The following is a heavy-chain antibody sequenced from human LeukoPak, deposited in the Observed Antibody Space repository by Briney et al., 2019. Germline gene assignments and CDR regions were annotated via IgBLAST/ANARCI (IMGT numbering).Heavy chain of an antibody. CDR3: ARETIGYCTNGVCYGDYYYGMDV. J-gene: IGHJ6*02. Sequence: ASVKVSCKASGYXFTGYYIHWVRQAPGQGLEWMGWINPNSGGTNYAQKFQGRVTMTRDTSISTAYMELSRLRSDDTAVYYCARETIGYCTNGVCYGDYYYGMDVWGQGTTVTVSS. CDR2: INPNSGGT. D-gene: IGHD2-8*01. V-gene: IGHV1-2*02. CDR1: GYXFTGYY.